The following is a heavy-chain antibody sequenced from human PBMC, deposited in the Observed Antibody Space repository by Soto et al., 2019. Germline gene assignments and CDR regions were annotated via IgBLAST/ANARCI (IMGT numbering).Heavy chain of an antibody. Sequence: PSETLSLTCSVSGGSIISYYWSWVRQAPGKGLEWIGYFSNSGSTNYNPSLKNRVSISADTSKNQFSLELTSVTAADTAMYFCTGSPHNDPKVSYPGMDVWGQGTTVTVSS. J-gene: IGHJ6*02. CDR2: FSNSGST. D-gene: IGHD3-16*01. V-gene: IGHV4-59*01. CDR1: GGSIISYY. CDR3: TGSPHNDPKVSYPGMDV.